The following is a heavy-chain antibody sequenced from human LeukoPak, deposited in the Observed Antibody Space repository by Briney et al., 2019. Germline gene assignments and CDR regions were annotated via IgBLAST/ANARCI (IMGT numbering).Heavy chain of an antibody. V-gene: IGHV1-8*01. D-gene: IGHD3-10*01. Sequence: GASVKVSCKASGYTFSSYDINWVRQASGQGLEWMGWMNPNTGNTDCAQKFQGRVSMTRNTSISTAYMELYNLTSEDTAVYYCARGGSGKYNWFDPWGQGTLVTVSS. CDR1: GYTFSSYD. CDR3: ARGGSGKYNWFDP. CDR2: MNPNTGNT. J-gene: IGHJ5*02.